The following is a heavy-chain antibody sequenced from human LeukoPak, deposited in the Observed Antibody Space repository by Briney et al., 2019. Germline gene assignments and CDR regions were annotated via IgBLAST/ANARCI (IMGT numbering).Heavy chain of an antibody. CDR3: ARGRQYDYFDY. V-gene: IGHV4-34*01. J-gene: IGHJ4*02. CDR2: INHSGST. CDR1: GGSFSGYY. D-gene: IGHD2/OR15-2a*01. Sequence: SETLSLTCAVYGGSFSGYYWSWIRQPPGKGLEWIGEINHSGSTNYNPSLKSRVTISVDTSKNQFSLKLSSVTAADTAVYYCARGRQYDYFDYWGQGTLVTVSS.